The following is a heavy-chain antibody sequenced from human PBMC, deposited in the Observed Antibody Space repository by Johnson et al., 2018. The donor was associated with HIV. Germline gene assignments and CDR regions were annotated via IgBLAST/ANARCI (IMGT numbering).Heavy chain of an antibody. CDR2: IKEDGSEK. Sequence: VQLVESGGGLVQPGGSLRLSCAASGFTFGTYWMSWVRQAPGKGLEWVTNIKEDGSEKYYVDSGRGRFTISRDNAKNSLYLQMNSLRVDDTAVYYCARSVSLVRGALDIWGQGTMVTVSS. J-gene: IGHJ3*02. CDR3: ARSVSLVRGALDI. D-gene: IGHD2/OR15-2a*01. CDR1: GFTFGTYW. V-gene: IGHV3-7*05.